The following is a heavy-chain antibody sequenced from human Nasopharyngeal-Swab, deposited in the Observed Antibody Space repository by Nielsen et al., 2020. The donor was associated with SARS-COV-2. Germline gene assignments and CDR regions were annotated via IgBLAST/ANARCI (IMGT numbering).Heavy chain of an antibody. J-gene: IGHJ4*02. CDR2: IRSKAYGGTT. CDR1: GFTFGDYA. D-gene: IGHD3-3*01. V-gene: IGHV3-49*04. CDR3: TRDDFWSGYYPY. Sequence: GGSLRLSYTASGFTFGDYAMSWVRQAPGKGLEWVGFIRSKAYGGTTEYAASVKGRFTISRDDSKSIAYLQMNSLKTEDTAVYYCTRDDFWSGYYPYWGQGTLVTVSS.